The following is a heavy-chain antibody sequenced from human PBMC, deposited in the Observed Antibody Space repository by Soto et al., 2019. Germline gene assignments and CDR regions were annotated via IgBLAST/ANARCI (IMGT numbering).Heavy chain of an antibody. CDR2: IWSDGNNR. Sequence: GGSLRLSCAASGFMFSNHGMHWVRQAPGKGLEWVAVIWSDGNNRYYADSVKGRFTISRDNSKNTVYLQMNSLRAEDTAVYYCARDPNIVLVPAALRSYYYYYGMDVWGQGTTVTVSS. CDR3: ARDPNIVLVPAALRSYYYYYGMDV. V-gene: IGHV3-33*01. D-gene: IGHD2-2*01. CDR1: GFMFSNHG. J-gene: IGHJ6*02.